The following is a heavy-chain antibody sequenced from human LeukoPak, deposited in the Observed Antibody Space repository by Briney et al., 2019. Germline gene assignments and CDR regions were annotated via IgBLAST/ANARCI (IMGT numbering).Heavy chain of an antibody. V-gene: IGHV1-2*06. CDR1: GHTFTGYY. CDR2: INPNSGGT. J-gene: IGHJ4*02. Sequence: GASVKVSCKASGHTFTGYYMHWVRQAPGQGLEWMGRINPNSGGTNYAQKFQGRVTMTRDTSISTAYMELSRLRSDDTAVYYCARVEGIRQWLVQGAYYFDYWGQGTLVTVSS. D-gene: IGHD6-19*01. CDR3: ARVEGIRQWLVQGAYYFDY.